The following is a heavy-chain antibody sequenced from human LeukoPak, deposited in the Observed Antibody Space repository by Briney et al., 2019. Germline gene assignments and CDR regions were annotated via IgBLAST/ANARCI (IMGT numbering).Heavy chain of an antibody. D-gene: IGHD3-3*01. Sequence: ASQTLSLTCTVSGGSISSGGYYWSWIRQHPGKGLEWIGYIYYSGSTYYNPSLKSRVTMSVDTSKNQFSLKLSSVTAADTAVYYCARGGGDFWRGHGSFDYWGQGTLVTVSS. CDR2: IYYSGST. J-gene: IGHJ4*02. CDR1: GGSISSGGYY. V-gene: IGHV4-31*03. CDR3: ARGGGDFWRGHGSFDY.